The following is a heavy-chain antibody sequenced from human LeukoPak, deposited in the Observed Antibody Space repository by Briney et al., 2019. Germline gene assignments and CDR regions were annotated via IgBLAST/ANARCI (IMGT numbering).Heavy chain of an antibody. D-gene: IGHD3-10*01. V-gene: IGHV1-2*02. CDR2: INPNSGGT. CDR3: ARDRVATAYYGSGTTYYFDY. J-gene: IGHJ4*02. Sequence: ASVKVSCKASGYTFTGYYMHWVRQAPGQGLEWMGWINPNSGGTNYAQKFQGRVTMTRDTSISTAYMELSRLRSDDTAVYYCARDRVATAYYGSGTTYYFDYWGQGTLVTVSS. CDR1: GYTFTGYY.